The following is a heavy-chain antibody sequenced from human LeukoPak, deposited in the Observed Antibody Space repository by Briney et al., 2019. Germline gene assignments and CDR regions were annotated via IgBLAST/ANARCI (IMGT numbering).Heavy chain of an antibody. J-gene: IGHJ4*02. CDR2: IYYTGST. D-gene: IGHD3-22*01. CDR3: ARGSFDGSAYYYDY. V-gene: IGHV4-59*01. Sequence: ASETLSLTCSVTGASISSDYWSWIRQAPEKGLEWIGYIYYTGSTNYNPSLKSRVTISADTSMNQFSLKLKSVSAADTAVYYCARGSFDGSAYYYDYWGQGTLVTVSS. CDR1: GASISSDY.